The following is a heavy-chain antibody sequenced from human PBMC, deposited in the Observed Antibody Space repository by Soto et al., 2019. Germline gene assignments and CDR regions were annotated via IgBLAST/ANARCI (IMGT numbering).Heavy chain of an antibody. CDR1: GFSFKHYW. D-gene: IGHD2-2*01. CDR3: ARGRLKGGTPSAEFEP. Sequence: PGESLKISCQGSGFSFKHYWIGWVRQVPGKGLEWMGVIYPSDSATRYNPSFQGQVAMSADPSISTAYLQWSSLKASDTAIYFCARGRLKGGTPSAEFEPWGQGTHVTVSS. V-gene: IGHV5-51*01. CDR2: IYPSDSAT. J-gene: IGHJ5*02.